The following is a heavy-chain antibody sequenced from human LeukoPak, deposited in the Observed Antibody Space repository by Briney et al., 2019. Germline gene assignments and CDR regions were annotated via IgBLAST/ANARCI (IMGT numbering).Heavy chain of an antibody. V-gene: IGHV1-3*01. CDR3: ARARQYCSSTSCYMCDY. D-gene: IGHD2-2*02. CDR2: INAGNGNT. J-gene: IGHJ4*02. Sequence: ASVKVSCKASGYTFTSYAMHWVRQAPGQRLEWMGWINAGNGNTKYSQKFQGRVTITRDTSASTAYMELSSLRSEDTAVYYCARARQYCSSTSCYMCDYWGQGTLVTVYS. CDR1: GYTFTSYA.